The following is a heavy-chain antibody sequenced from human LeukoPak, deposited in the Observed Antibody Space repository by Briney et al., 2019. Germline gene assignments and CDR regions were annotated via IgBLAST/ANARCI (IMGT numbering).Heavy chain of an antibody. Sequence: SETLSLTCAVSGGSISSGGYSWSWIRQPPGKGLEWIGYIYHSGSTYYNPSLKSRVTISVDRSKNQFSLKLSSVTAADTAVYYCARDDYYDILTGYSPGVWGQGTLVTVSS. D-gene: IGHD3-9*01. CDR2: IYHSGST. J-gene: IGHJ4*02. CDR3: ARDDYYDILTGYSPGV. CDR1: GGSISSGGYS. V-gene: IGHV4-30-2*01.